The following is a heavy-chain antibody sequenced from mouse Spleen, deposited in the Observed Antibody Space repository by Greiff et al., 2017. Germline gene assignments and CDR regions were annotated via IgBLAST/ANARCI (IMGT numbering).Heavy chain of an antibody. Sequence: VQLQQSGAELVRPGASVKLSCTASGLNIKDDYMHWVKQRPEQGLEWIGWIDPENGDTEYASKFQGKATITADTSSNTAYLQLSSLTSEDTAVYYCTHGLGRYYFDYWGQGTTLTVSS. J-gene: IGHJ2*01. CDR1: GLNIKDDY. D-gene: IGHD4-1*01. CDR2: IDPENGDT. V-gene: IGHV14-4*01. CDR3: THGLGRYYFDY.